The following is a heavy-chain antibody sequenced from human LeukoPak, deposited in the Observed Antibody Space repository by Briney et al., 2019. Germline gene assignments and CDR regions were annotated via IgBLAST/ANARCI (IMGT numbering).Heavy chain of an antibody. J-gene: IGHJ4*02. CDR2: IKQDGSER. CDR3: ARGRWLHIDY. D-gene: IGHD5-24*01. Sequence: PGGSLRLSCAASGFTFSRYWMSWVRQAPGKGLEWVASIKQDGSERYYVDSVKGRFTISSDNAKNSVYVQMNSLRAEDTAVYYCARGRWLHIDYWGQGTLVTVSS. V-gene: IGHV3-7*02. CDR1: GFTFSRYW.